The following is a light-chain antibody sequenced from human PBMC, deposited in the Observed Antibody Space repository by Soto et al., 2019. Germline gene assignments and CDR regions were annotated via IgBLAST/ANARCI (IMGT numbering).Light chain of an antibody. CDR3: QQSYSIPLT. V-gene: IGKV1-39*01. CDR1: QSISNY. CDR2: ATS. Sequence: DIQMTQSTSSLSASVGDRVTITCRASQSISNYLNWHQQKPGKAPQLLVYATSSLRSGVPSRFSGGGSGTDFTLTISSLQPEDFATYYCQQSYSIPLTFGGGTRMDIK. J-gene: IGKJ4*01.